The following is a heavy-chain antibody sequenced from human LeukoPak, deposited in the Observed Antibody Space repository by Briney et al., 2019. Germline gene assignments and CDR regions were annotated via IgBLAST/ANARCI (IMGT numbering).Heavy chain of an antibody. Sequence: SETLSLTCTVSGGSISSYYWSWIRQPAGKGLEWIGRIYTSGSTNYNPSLKSRVTMSVDTSKNQFSLKLSSVTAADTAVYYCARYMTTVTTTDASDIWGQGTMVTVSS. CDR2: IYTSGST. CDR3: ARYMTTVTTTDASDI. J-gene: IGHJ3*02. V-gene: IGHV4-4*07. D-gene: IGHD4-17*01. CDR1: GGSISSYY.